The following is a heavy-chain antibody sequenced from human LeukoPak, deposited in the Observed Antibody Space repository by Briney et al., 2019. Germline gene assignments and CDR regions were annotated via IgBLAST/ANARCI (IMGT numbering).Heavy chain of an antibody. Sequence: GGSLRLSCAASGFTFDDYAMHWVRHAPGKGLEWVSGINGNGGSTYYADSVKGRFTISRDNSKNTLYLQMNSLRAEDTAMYYCTKAPPGKFDPWGLGTLVTVSS. CDR1: GFTFDDYA. J-gene: IGHJ5*02. CDR2: INGNGGST. CDR3: TKAPPGKFDP. D-gene: IGHD3-10*01. V-gene: IGHV3-23*01.